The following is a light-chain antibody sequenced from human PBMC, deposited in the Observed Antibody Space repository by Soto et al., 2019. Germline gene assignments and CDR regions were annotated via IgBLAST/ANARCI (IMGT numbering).Light chain of an antibody. V-gene: IGLV2-14*01. Sequence: QSALTQPASVSGSPGQSITLSCTGTNSDVGGYDYVSWYQQHPGKAPKLIIYEINNRPSGVSDRFSGSKSGNTASLTISGLQADDEADYYCTSYTTSSTLVVFGGRTKLTVL. CDR1: NSDVGGYDY. CDR2: EIN. CDR3: TSYTTSSTLVV. J-gene: IGLJ2*01.